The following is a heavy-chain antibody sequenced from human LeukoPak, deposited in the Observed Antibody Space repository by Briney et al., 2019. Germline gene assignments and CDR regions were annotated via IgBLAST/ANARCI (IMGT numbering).Heavy chain of an antibody. CDR1: GFTFSSYG. CDR2: IWYDRSNK. CDR3: AKTMVRGVSYYFDY. Sequence: GRSLRLSCAASGFTFSSYGMHWVRQAPGKGLEWVAVIWYDRSNKYYADSVKGRFTISRDNSKNTLYLQMNSLRAEDTAVYYCAKTMVRGVSYYFDYWGQGTLVTVSS. J-gene: IGHJ4*02. V-gene: IGHV3-33*06. D-gene: IGHD3-10*01.